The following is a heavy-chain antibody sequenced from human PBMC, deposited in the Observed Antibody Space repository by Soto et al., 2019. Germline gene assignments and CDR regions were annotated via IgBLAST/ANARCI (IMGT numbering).Heavy chain of an antibody. CDR1: GDFISNTTYY. Sequence: SETLSLTCSVSGDFISNTTYYWAWVRQAPGKGLEWVGSIYFSGSGTSHYKPSLKSRVTISVDTPKNQFSLQLTSVAAADMAVYYCARPRYRFGPSGYYTFAYWGQGKLVTGSS. CDR2: IYFSGSGTS. D-gene: IGHD3-3*01. CDR3: ARPRYRFGPSGYYTFAY. J-gene: IGHJ4*02. V-gene: IGHV4-39*01.